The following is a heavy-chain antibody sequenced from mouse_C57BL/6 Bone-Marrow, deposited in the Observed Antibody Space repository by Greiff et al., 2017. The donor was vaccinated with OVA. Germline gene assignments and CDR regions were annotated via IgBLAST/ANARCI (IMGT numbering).Heavy chain of an antibody. CDR2: INPNNGGT. J-gene: IGHJ4*01. CDR1: GYTFTDYY. V-gene: IGHV1-26*01. D-gene: IGHD1-1*01. Sequence: EVQLQQSGPELVKPGASVKISCKASGYTFTDYYMNWVKQSHGKSLEWIGDINPNNGGTSYNQKFKGKATLTVDKSSSTAYMELRSLTSEDSAVYYCVYGSSPLYAMDYWGQGTSVTVSS. CDR3: VYGSSPLYAMDY.